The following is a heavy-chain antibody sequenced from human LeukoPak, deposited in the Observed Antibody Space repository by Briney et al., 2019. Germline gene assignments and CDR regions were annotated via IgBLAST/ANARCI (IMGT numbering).Heavy chain of an antibody. J-gene: IGHJ4*02. CDR2: IIPILGIA. CDR3: ARDRLPHYTAWIDY. D-gene: IGHD5-18*01. Sequence: SVKVSCKASGGTFSSYAISWVRQAPGQGLEWMGRIIPILGIANYAQKFQGRVTITADKSTSTAYMELSSLRSDDTAVYYCARDRLPHYTAWIDYWGQGTLVTVSS. V-gene: IGHV1-69*04. CDR1: GGTFSSYA.